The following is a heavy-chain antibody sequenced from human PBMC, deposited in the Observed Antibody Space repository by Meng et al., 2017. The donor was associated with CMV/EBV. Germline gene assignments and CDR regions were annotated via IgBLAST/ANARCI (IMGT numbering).Heavy chain of an antibody. J-gene: IGHJ6*02. CDR3: ARDSTSRGFYYYGMNV. V-gene: IGHV4-59*01. D-gene: IGHD3-10*01. CDR1: GGSITTYY. Sequence: SETLSLTCTVSGGSITTYYWNWIRQPPGKGLEWIGYVYYNGSTNYSPSLKSRVTISVDTSKNQFSLKLSSVTAAATAVYFCARDSTSRGFYYYGMNVWGQGTTVTVSS. CDR2: VYYNGST.